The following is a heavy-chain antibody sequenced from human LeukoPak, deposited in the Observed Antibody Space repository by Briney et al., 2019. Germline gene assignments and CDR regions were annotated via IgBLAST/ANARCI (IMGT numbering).Heavy chain of an antibody. CDR1: GFTFSSYS. CDR3: ARAGIVGATKDNWFDP. CDR2: ISSSSSTI. Sequence: GGSLRLSCAASGFTFSSYSMNWVRQAPGKGLEWVSYISSSSSTIYYADSVKGRFTISRDNAKNSLYLQMNSLRAEDTAGYYCARAGIVGATKDNWFDPWGQGTLVTVSS. D-gene: IGHD1-26*01. V-gene: IGHV3-48*04. J-gene: IGHJ5*02.